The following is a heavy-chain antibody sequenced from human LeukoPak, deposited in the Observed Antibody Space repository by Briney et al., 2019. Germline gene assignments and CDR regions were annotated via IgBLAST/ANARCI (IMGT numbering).Heavy chain of an antibody. D-gene: IGHD6-13*01. J-gene: IGHJ6*02. CDR2: IYYSGST. Sequence: SETLSLTCTVSGGSISSYYWSWIRQPPGKGLEWIGYIYYSGSTNYNPSLKSRVTISVDTSKNQFSLKLSSVTAADTAVYYCARDHLIAAAGTEDYYYYRMDVWGQGTTVSLSS. CDR3: ARDHLIAAAGTEDYYYYRMDV. V-gene: IGHV4-59*01. CDR1: GGSISSYY.